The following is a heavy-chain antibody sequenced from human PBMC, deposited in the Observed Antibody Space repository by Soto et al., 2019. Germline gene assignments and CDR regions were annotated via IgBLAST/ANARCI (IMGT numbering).Heavy chain of an antibody. Sequence: QGQLVESGGGVVQPGRSLRLSCTASGFTFSDYSIHWVRQAPGKGPEWVALIWFDGSNEDYADSVRGRFTISRDNSKNTVYLQMNSLRADDTAVYYCTRAHYSAGTYYPFHYWGQGTLVAVSS. CDR2: IWFDGSNE. V-gene: IGHV3-33*01. CDR1: GFTFSDYS. CDR3: TRAHYSAGTYYPFHY. D-gene: IGHD1-26*01. J-gene: IGHJ4*02.